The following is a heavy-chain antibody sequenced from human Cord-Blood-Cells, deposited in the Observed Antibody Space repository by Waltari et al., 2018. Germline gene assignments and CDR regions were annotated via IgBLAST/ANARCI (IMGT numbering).Heavy chain of an antibody. CDR3: ARGGGRNGADY. D-gene: IGHD3-16*01. CDR1: GGSFRSYS. V-gene: IGHV4-34*01. Sequence: QVQLQQWGAGLLKRSATLSLTCAGYGGSFRSYSGSWIRPPPGKGLEWIGEINHSGSTNYNPSLKSRVTISVDTSKNQFSLKLSSVTAADTAVYYCARGGGRNGADYWGQGTLVTVSS. J-gene: IGHJ4*02. CDR2: INHSGST.